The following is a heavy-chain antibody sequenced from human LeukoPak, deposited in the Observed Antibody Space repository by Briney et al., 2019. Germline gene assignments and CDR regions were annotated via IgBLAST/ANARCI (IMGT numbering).Heavy chain of an antibody. CDR1: GGSISSGGYS. CDR3: ARESITLNWFDP. D-gene: IGHD3-10*01. J-gene: IGHJ5*02. Sequence: SETLSLTCAVSGGSISSGGYSWSWIRQPPGKGLEWIGYIYHSGSTYYNPSLKSRVTISVDRSKNQFSLKLSSVTAADTAVYYCARESITLNWFDPWGQGTLVTDSS. V-gene: IGHV4-30-2*01. CDR2: IYHSGST.